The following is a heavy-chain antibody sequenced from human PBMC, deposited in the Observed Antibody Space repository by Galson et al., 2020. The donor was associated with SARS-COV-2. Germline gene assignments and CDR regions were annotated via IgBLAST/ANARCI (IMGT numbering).Heavy chain of an antibody. J-gene: IGHJ4*02. CDR3: ARDLGGSGTYDY. D-gene: IGHD1-26*01. V-gene: IGHV3-23*01. Sequence: LSLTCEASGFTFSSYDMSWVRQAPGKGLEWVSTTRGGGDSTHYAGSVKGRFTSSRDNSKNTLSLQMNSLRAGDTAVYYCARDLGGSGTYDYWGQGTLVTVSS. CDR1: GFTFSSYD. CDR2: TRGGGDST.